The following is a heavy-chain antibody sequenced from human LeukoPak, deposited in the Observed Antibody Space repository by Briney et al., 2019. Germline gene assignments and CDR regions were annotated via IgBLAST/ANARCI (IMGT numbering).Heavy chain of an antibody. CDR3: ARRVRGVMDY. V-gene: IGHV4-59*01. CDR1: GGSISGYY. CDR2: IYYSGST. J-gene: IGHJ4*02. Sequence: SETLSLTCTVSGGSISGYYWSWIRQPPGKGLEWIGYIYYSGSTNYNPSLKSRVTISVDTSRNQFSLKLSSVTAADTAVYYCARRVRGVMDYWGQGTLVTVSS. D-gene: IGHD3-10*02.